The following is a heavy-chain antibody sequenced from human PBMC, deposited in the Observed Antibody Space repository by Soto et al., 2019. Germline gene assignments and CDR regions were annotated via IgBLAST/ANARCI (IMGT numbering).Heavy chain of an antibody. D-gene: IGHD3-22*01. V-gene: IGHV3-30*18. Sequence: PGGSLRLSCAASGFTFSSYGMHWVRQAPGKGLEWVAVISYDGSNKYYADSVKGRFTISRDNSKNTLYLQMNSLRAEDTAVYYCAKDSPNYYDSSGSLDYWGQGTLVTVSS. J-gene: IGHJ4*02. CDR1: GFTFSSYG. CDR2: ISYDGSNK. CDR3: AKDSPNYYDSSGSLDY.